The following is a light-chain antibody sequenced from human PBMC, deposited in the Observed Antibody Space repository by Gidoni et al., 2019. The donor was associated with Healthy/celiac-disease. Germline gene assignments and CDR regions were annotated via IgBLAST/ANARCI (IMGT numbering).Light chain of an antibody. CDR1: QSVSSY. CDR3: QQRSNWPPEVT. J-gene: IGKJ4*01. CDR2: DAS. Sequence: EIVLTQSPATLSLSPGERATLSCRASQSVSSYLAWYQQKPGQASRLLIYDASNRATGIPARFSGSGSGTDFTLTISSLEPEDFAVYYCQQRSNWPPEVTFXGXTKVEIK. V-gene: IGKV3-11*01.